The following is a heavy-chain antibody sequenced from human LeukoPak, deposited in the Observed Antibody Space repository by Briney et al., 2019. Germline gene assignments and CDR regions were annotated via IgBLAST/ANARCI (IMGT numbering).Heavy chain of an antibody. D-gene: IGHD2-2*01. Sequence: SQTLSLTCALSGDSASSKSVTWNWIRQSPSRGLEWLGRTYYRSTWYNDYAVSVRGRITVNPDTSENQFSLHLNSVTPKDTAVYYCARRLTQYDCFDPWGQGILVTVSS. CDR3: ARRLTQYDCFDP. CDR2: TYYRSTWYN. J-gene: IGHJ5*02. CDR1: GDSASSKSVT. V-gene: IGHV6-1*01.